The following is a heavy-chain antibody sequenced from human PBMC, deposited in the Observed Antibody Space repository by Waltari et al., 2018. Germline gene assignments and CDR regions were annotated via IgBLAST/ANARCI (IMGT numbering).Heavy chain of an antibody. CDR2: MQYRGST. CDR1: GGSISTNYN. D-gene: IGHD4-17*01. Sequence: QLQLQESGPGLVKPSETLSLTCTVSGGSISTNYNWGWIRQPPGKGLEWMGNMQYRGSTFYNPSLERRVTISLDTWKNQFSLRLSSVGAADTAVYFCGRIAFGDEGGYFQYWGQGTLVTVSS. V-gene: IGHV4-39*01. CDR3: GRIAFGDEGGYFQY. J-gene: IGHJ1*01.